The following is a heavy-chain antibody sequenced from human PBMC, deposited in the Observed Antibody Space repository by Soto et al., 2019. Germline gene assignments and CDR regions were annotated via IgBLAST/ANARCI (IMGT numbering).Heavy chain of an antibody. CDR1: GGSISSYY. J-gene: IGHJ6*02. V-gene: IGHV4-59*08. CDR3: ARHHGSGSYWVGYYYYYGMDV. Sequence: PSGTLSLTCTVSGGSISSYYWSWIRQPPGKGLEWIGYIYYSGSTNYNPSLKSRVTISVDTSKNQFSLKLSSVTAADTAVYYCARHHGSGSYWVGYYYYYGMDVWGQGTTVT. D-gene: IGHD3-10*01. CDR2: IYYSGST.